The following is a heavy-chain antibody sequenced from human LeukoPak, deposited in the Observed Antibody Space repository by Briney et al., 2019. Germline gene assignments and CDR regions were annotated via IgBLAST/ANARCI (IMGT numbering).Heavy chain of an antibody. Sequence: GGSLRLSCADSGFTFSPYWMSWVRQAPGKGLEWVAYIRYDGSETYYVDSVKGRFTISRDNAKNSLYLQMNSLRAEDTAVYYCVRASGWYYFDSWGQGTLVTVSS. CDR2: IRYDGSET. J-gene: IGHJ4*02. V-gene: IGHV3-7*02. CDR1: GFTFSPYW. CDR3: VRASGWYYFDS. D-gene: IGHD6-19*01.